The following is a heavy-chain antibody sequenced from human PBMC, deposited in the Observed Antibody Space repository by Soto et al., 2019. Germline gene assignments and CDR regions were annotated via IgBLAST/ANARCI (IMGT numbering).Heavy chain of an antibody. J-gene: IGHJ3*02. Sequence: GASVKVSCKASGGTFSSYAISWVRQAPGQGLEWMGGIIPIFGTANYAQKFQGRVTITADESTSTAYMELSSLRSEDTAVYYCARDPLNPSSGYYFEAFDIWGQGTMVTVSS. CDR2: IIPIFGTA. CDR1: GGTFSSYA. V-gene: IGHV1-69*13. CDR3: ARDPLNPSSGYYFEAFDI. D-gene: IGHD3-22*01.